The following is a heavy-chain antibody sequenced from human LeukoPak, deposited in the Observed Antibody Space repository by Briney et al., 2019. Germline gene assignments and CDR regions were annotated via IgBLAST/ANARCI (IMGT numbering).Heavy chain of an antibody. V-gene: IGHV3-9*01. CDR3: AKVRGTYSSGYFFDY. CDR1: GFTFDNYA. J-gene: IGHJ4*02. CDR2: ISWNSGYK. Sequence: GRSLRLSCAASGFTFDNYAMHWVRQAPGKGLEWLSIISWNSGYKGYADSVKGRFTISRDHAKKALDLQMNSLRAEDTAFYYCAKVRGTYSSGYFFDYWGQGTLVTVSS. D-gene: IGHD6-19*01.